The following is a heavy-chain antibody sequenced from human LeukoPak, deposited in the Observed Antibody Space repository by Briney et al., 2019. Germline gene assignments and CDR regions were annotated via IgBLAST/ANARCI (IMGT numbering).Heavy chain of an antibody. D-gene: IGHD1-7*01. Sequence: GGSLRLSCAASGFTFSTYSMNWVRQAPGKGLEWVSSISSSSNYIYYADSVKGRFTISRDNAKNSLYLQMNSLRAEDTAVYYCATGNYNRPFDYWGQGTLVTVSS. V-gene: IGHV3-21*01. CDR3: ATGNYNRPFDY. J-gene: IGHJ4*02. CDR1: GFTFSTYS. CDR2: ISSSSNYI.